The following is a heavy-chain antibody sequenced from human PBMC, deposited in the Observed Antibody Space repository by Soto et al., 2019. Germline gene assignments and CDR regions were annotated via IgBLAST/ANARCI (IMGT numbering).Heavy chain of an antibody. V-gene: IGHV3-48*02. CDR2: ISSSSSTI. D-gene: IGHD1-26*01. CDR3: TREVGSRTRFDP. J-gene: IGHJ5*02. Sequence: EVTLVESGGGLVQPGGSLTLSCAASGFTFSSYSMNWVRQAPGTGLEWVSYISSSSSTIAYADSVKGRFTSSRDNAKNSLYRQMNSLTDEDTAVYYCTREVGSRTRFDPGGQGALGT. CDR1: GFTFSSYS.